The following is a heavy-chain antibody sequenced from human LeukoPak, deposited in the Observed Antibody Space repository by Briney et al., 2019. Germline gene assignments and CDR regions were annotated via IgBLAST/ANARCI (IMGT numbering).Heavy chain of an antibody. Sequence: GGSLRLSCAVSGFPFSIYEMNWVRQAPGKGLEWVSNIGSSGTTIYYADSVKGRFSISRDNAKSSLYLQMNSLRVEDTAVYYCALLAVASDFDYWGQGALVTVSS. J-gene: IGHJ4*02. CDR2: IGSSGTTI. CDR1: GFPFSIYE. V-gene: IGHV3-48*03. CDR3: ALLAVASDFDY. D-gene: IGHD6-19*01.